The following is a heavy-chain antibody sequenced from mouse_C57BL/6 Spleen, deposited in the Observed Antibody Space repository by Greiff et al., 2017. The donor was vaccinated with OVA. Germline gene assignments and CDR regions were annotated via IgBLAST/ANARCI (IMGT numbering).Heavy chain of an antibody. CDR2: INPGSGGT. CDR3: ARWAVVAYHWYFDV. J-gene: IGHJ1*03. D-gene: IGHD1-1*01. V-gene: IGHV1-54*01. Sequence: QVHVKQSGAELVRPGTSVKVSCKASGYAFTNYLIEWVKQRPGQGLEWIGVINPGSGGTNYNEKFKGKATLTADKSSSTAYMQLSSLTSEDSAVYFCARWAVVAYHWYFDVWGTGTTVTVSS. CDR1: GYAFTNYL.